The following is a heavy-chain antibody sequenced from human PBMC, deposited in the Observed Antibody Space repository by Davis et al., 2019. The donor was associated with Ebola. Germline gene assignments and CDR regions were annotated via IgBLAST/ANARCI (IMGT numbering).Heavy chain of an antibody. CDR2: IKQDGSEK. CDR3: ARDPAALRFYYFDY. Sequence: GESLKISCAASGFTFSSYWMSWVRQAPGKGLEWVANIKQDGSEKYYVDSVKGRFTISRDNAKNSLYLQMNSLRAEDTAVYYCARDPAALRFYYFDYWGQETLVTVSS. J-gene: IGHJ4*02. CDR1: GFTFSSYW. D-gene: IGHD6-13*01. V-gene: IGHV3-7*01.